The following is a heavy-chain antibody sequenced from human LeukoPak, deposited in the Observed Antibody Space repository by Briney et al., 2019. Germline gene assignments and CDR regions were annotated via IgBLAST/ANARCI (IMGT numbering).Heavy chain of an antibody. J-gene: IGHJ4*02. CDR3: AKDYCSSAICPADY. D-gene: IGHD6-19*01. CDR2: ISASGGTT. Sequence: GGSLRLSCTASGFTFSSHAMSWVRQAAGKRLEWVSSISASGGTTFHSDSVKGRFTISRDNSKKVLYLQMNGLRVEDTAIYYCAKDYCSSAICPADYWGRGTQVTVSS. CDR1: GFTFSSHA. V-gene: IGHV3-23*01.